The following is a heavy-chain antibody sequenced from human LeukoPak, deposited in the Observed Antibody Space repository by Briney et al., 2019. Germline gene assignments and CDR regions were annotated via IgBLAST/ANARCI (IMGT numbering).Heavy chain of an antibody. J-gene: IGHJ4*02. CDR3: AKEHSSSWYSRDYKYDFDY. CDR1: GFTFSSYG. V-gene: IGHV3-30*18. CDR2: ISYDGSNK. Sequence: GGSLRLSCAASGFTFSSYGMHWVRQAPGKGLEWVAVISYDGSNKYYADSVKGRFTISRDNSKNTLYLQMNSLRAEDTAVYYCAKEHSSSWYSRDYKYDFDYWGQGTLVTVSS. D-gene: IGHD6-13*01.